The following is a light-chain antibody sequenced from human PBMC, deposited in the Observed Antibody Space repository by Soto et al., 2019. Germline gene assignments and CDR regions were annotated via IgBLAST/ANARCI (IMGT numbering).Light chain of an antibody. Sequence: EIVLTQSPGTLSLSPGERATPSCRASQIVSSATYFAWYQQKPDQAPRLLIYGAPIRAAGIPDSFSGSGSGTDFTLTISRLEPEDFAVYYCQQYGDSPLTFGGGTKVETK. V-gene: IGKV3-20*01. CDR3: QQYGDSPLT. J-gene: IGKJ4*01. CDR1: QIVSSATY. CDR2: GAP.